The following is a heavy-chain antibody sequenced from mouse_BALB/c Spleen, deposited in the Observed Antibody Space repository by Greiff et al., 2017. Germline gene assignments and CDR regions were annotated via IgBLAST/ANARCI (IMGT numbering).Heavy chain of an antibody. D-gene: IGHD2-4*01. V-gene: IGHV1-9*01. CDR3: ARDDYDEEYAMDY. J-gene: IGHJ4*01. Sequence: QVHVKQSGAELMKPGASVKISCKATGYTFSSYWIEWVKQRPGHGLEWIGEILPGSGSTNYNEKFKGKATFTADTSSNTAYMQLSSLTSEDSAVYYCARDDYDEEYAMDYWGQGTSVTVSS. CDR1: GYTFSSYW. CDR2: ILPGSGST.